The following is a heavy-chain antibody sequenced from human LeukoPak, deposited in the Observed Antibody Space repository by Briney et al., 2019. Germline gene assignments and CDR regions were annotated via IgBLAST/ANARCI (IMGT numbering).Heavy chain of an antibody. CDR1: GGSISSSSYY. CDR2: IYYSGST. Sequence: PSETLSLTCTVSGGSISSSSYYWGWIRQPPGKGLEWIGSIYYSGSTYYNPSLKSRVTISVYTSTNQFSLKLSSVTAADTAVYYCARQRRYYYDSSGDNWFDPWGQGTLVTVSS. J-gene: IGHJ5*02. CDR3: ARQRRYYYDSSGDNWFDP. V-gene: IGHV4-39*01. D-gene: IGHD3-22*01.